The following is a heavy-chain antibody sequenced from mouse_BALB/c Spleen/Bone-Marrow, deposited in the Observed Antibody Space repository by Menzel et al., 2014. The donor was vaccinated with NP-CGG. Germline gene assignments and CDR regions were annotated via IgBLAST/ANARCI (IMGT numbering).Heavy chain of an antibody. CDR3: ARLIYGSSYIVDF. V-gene: IGHV1S81*02. J-gene: IGHJ4*01. CDR2: INPSDGRT. CDR1: GYTFTGYW. Sequence: VKLQESGAELVKPGASVKLSCKASGYTFTGYWMHWVKQRPGQGLEWIGEINPSDGRTNYNEKFKSMATLTVDKSSSTADMQLSSLTSEDSAVFYCARLIYGSSYIVDFWGQGTSVTVSS. D-gene: IGHD1-1*01.